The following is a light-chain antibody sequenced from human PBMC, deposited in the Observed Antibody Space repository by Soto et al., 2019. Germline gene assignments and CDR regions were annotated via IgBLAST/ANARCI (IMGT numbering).Light chain of an antibody. Sequence: DIQMTQSPSTLSASVGDRVTITCGASHIISSSLAWYQQKPGKAPKVLFYEASNLERGVPARFSGGGFGTDFTITSSILHHDVFATYYSQQYDSYWTFGQGTKVEIK. CDR2: EAS. V-gene: IGKV1-5*03. CDR3: QQYDSYWT. J-gene: IGKJ1*01. CDR1: HIISSS.